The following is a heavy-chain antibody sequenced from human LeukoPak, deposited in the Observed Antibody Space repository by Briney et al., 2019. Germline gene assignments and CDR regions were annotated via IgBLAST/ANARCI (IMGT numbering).Heavy chain of an antibody. CDR3: ARHDSSGYYYVY. Sequence: KPSETLSLTCTVSGGSISSYYWSWIRQPPGKGLEWIGCIYYSGSTNYNPSLKGRATISVDTSKNQFSLKLSSVTAADTAVYYCARHDSSGYYYVYWGQGTLVTVSS. J-gene: IGHJ4*02. CDR2: IYYSGST. CDR1: GGSISSYY. V-gene: IGHV4-59*08. D-gene: IGHD3-22*01.